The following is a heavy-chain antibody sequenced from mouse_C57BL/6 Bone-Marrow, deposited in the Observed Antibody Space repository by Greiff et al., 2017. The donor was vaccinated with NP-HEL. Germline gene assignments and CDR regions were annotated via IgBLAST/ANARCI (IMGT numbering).Heavy chain of an antibody. J-gene: IGHJ4*01. Sequence: DVMLVESGGGLVQPGGSLKLSCAASGFTFSDYGMAWVRQAPRKGPEWVAFISNLAYSIYYADTVTGRFTISRENAKNTLYLEMSSLRSEDTAMYYCARLRADYYGSSYDAMDYWGQGTSVTVSS. CDR2: ISNLAYSI. D-gene: IGHD1-1*01. V-gene: IGHV5-15*01. CDR1: GFTFSDYG. CDR3: ARLRADYYGSSYDAMDY.